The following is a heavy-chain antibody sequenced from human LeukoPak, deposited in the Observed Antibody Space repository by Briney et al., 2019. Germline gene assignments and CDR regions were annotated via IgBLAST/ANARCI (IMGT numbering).Heavy chain of an antibody. CDR3: AKGLERESRLDS. CDR2: ISGSGGST. Sequence: GGSLRLSCAASGFTFSSYAMSWVRQAPGKGLEWVSLISGSGGSTYYADSVKGRFTISRGNSKNTLYLQMNSLRAEDTAVYYCAKGLERESRLDSWGQGTLVTVSS. CDR1: GFTFSSYA. D-gene: IGHD1-1*01. V-gene: IGHV3-23*01. J-gene: IGHJ4*02.